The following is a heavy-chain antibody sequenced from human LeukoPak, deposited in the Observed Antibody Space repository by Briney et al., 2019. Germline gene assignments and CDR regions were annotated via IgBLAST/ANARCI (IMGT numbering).Heavy chain of an antibody. Sequence: EASVKVSCKASGYTFTSYGISWVRQAPGQGLEWMGWISAYNGNTNYAQKLQGRVTMTTDTSTSTAYMELRSLRSDDTAVYYCARVDRSSDIVVVPAAIIRPGAFDIWGQGTMVTVSS. V-gene: IGHV1-18*01. D-gene: IGHD2-2*01. CDR1: GYTFTSYG. CDR2: ISAYNGNT. CDR3: ARVDRSSDIVVVPAAIIRPGAFDI. J-gene: IGHJ3*02.